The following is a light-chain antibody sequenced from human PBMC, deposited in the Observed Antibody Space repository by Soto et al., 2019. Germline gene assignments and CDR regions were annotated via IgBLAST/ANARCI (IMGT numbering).Light chain of an antibody. CDR3: TSYTSSSTLDV. V-gene: IGLV2-14*01. J-gene: IGLJ1*01. CDR2: EVS. CDR1: SSDVGGYNY. Sequence: QAVVTQPASVSGSPGQSITISCTGTSSDVGGYNYVSWYQQHPGKAPKLMIYEVSNRPLGVSNRFSGSKSGNTASLTISGLQAEDEADYYCTSYTSSSTLDVFGTGTKLTVL.